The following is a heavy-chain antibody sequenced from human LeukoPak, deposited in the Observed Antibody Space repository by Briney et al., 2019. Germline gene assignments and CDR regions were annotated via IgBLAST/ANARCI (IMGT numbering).Heavy chain of an antibody. V-gene: IGHV3-11*04. CDR3: AELGITMIGGV. Sequence: GGSLRLSCAASGFIFSDYYMTWIRQAPGKGLEWVSYISSSGSSIYYADSVKGRFTISRDNAKNSLYLQMNSLRAEDTAVYYCAELGITMIGGVWGKGTTVTISS. CDR1: GFIFSDYY. J-gene: IGHJ6*04. D-gene: IGHD3-10*02. CDR2: ISSSGSSI.